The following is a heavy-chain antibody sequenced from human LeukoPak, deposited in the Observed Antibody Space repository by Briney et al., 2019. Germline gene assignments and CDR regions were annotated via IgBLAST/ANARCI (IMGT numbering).Heavy chain of an antibody. Sequence: PSETLSLTCTVSGGSISSYYWSWIRQPPGKGLEWIGYISYSGTTNYDPSLKSRVTISVAPSKNQFSLKLRSVTAPDTAVYYCARDRGNYFDYWGQGTLVTVSS. CDR1: GGSISSYY. CDR3: ARDRGNYFDY. D-gene: IGHD6-13*01. J-gene: IGHJ4*02. CDR2: ISYSGTT. V-gene: IGHV4-59*01.